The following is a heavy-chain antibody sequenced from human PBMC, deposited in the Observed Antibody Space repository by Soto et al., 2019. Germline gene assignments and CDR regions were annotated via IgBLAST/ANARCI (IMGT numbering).Heavy chain of an antibody. J-gene: IGHJ6*02. V-gene: IGHV1-69*06. CDR1: GFTFNDYG. D-gene: IGHD2-21*02. CDR2: LIPIYAEP. Sequence: QVQLVQSGAVVKNPGSSVRVSCKTSGFTFNDYGIHWVRQAPGQGLEWMGGLIPIYAEPNYAQKFQGRVTITADKSTATVYLELNSLRSEDTAVYFCARVRDPHLDHYGLDVWGQGTTVTVSS. CDR3: ARVRDPHLDHYGLDV.